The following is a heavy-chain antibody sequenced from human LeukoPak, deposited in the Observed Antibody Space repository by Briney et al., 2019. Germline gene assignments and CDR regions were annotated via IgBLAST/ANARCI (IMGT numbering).Heavy chain of an antibody. V-gene: IGHV3-21*06. D-gene: IGHD3-16*01. CDR2: ISSSGSYI. J-gene: IGHJ4*02. Sequence: GGSLRLSCAASGLTFSNYSTNWVRQAPGKGLEWVSSISSSGSYIYYAGSVKGRFTISRDNAKNSLYLQMNSLRAEDTAVYYCARGKRQDGYVYTRRSTYSFDYWGQGTLVTVSS. CDR1: GLTFSNYS. CDR3: ARGKRQDGYVYTRRSTYSFDY.